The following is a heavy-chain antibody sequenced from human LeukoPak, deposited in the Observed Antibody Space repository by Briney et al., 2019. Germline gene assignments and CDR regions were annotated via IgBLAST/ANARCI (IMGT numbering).Heavy chain of an antibody. CDR3: ARGEGIGNLDY. CDR1: GFPFRSFA. V-gene: IGHV3-30*01. Sequence: PGGSLRLSCAASGFPFRSFAMHWVRQAPGKGLEWMAMISYDGNQIYYRDSVKGRFTISRDNSKNRLSLQMNSLTPEDTAVYFCARGEGIGNLDYWGQGSLVTASS. J-gene: IGHJ4*02. CDR2: ISYDGNQI. D-gene: IGHD1-14*01.